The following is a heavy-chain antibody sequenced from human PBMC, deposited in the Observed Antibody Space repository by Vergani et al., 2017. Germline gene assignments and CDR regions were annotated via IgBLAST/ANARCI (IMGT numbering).Heavy chain of an antibody. CDR3: ARGGRRYCSSTSCYGFGWFDP. D-gene: IGHD2-2*01. J-gene: IGHJ5*02. CDR1: GGSISSGDYY. Sequence: QVQLQESGPGLVKPSQTLSLTCTVSGGSISSGDYYWSWIRQPPGKGLEWIGYIYYSGSTYYNPSLKSRVTISVDTSKNQFSLKLSSVTAADTAVNYCARGGRRYCSSTSCYGFGWFDPWGQGTLVTVSS. V-gene: IGHV4-30-4*08. CDR2: IYYSGST.